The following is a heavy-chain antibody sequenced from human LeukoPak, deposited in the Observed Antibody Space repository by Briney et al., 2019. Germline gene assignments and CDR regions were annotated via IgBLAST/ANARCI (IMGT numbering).Heavy chain of an antibody. Sequence: GWSLRLSSAASGFTFSDYYMSWIRQAPGKGLEWVSYISSSGSTIYYADSVKGRFSISRDNAKNSLYLQMNSLRAEDTPVYYCARDSYGPMDVWGKGTTVTVSS. CDR2: ISSSGSTI. D-gene: IGHD3-10*01. CDR3: ARDSYGPMDV. CDR1: GFTFSDYY. J-gene: IGHJ6*04. V-gene: IGHV3-11*01.